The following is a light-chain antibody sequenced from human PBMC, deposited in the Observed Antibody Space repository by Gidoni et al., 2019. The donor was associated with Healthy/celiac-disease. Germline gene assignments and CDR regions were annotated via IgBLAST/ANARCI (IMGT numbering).Light chain of an antibody. CDR2: DAS. CDR1: QDISNY. CDR3: QQYDNLPPLT. J-gene: IGKJ4*01. Sequence: DIQMTQSPSSLSASVGDRVTITCQASQDISNYLNWYQQKPGKAPKLLIYDASNLETGVPSRFSGSGSGTDFTFTISSLQPEDIATYYCQQYDNLPPLTFGGGTKVEIQ. V-gene: IGKV1-33*01.